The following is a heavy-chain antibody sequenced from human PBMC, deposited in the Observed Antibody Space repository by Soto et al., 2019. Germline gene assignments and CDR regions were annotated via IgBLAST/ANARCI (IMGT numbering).Heavy chain of an antibody. D-gene: IGHD6-6*01. CDR1: GFIFKNYA. CDR3: TKSSGGSSSVGMDY. J-gene: IGHJ4*02. Sequence: GSLRLSCAVSGFIFKNYALNWVRQAPGKGLEGVASITRDGYNKYYADSVKGRFTIFRDNSKNTLSLQMTALRVEDSSVYYCTKSSGGSSSVGMDYWGPGTLVTVSS. V-gene: IGHV3-30*04. CDR2: ITRDGYNK.